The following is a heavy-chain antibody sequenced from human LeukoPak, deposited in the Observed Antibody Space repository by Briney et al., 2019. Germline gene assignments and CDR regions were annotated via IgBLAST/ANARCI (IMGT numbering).Heavy chain of an antibody. J-gene: IGHJ4*02. CDR2: INTQGTYT. V-gene: IGHV3-74*01. CDR1: GITFSSYW. D-gene: IGHD2-15*01. Sequence: GGSLRLSCAVSGITFSSYWMHWVRQDPGRGLLWVSRINTQGTYTNYADSVKGRYTISRDNAKNTLYLQMSSLRADDTAVYYCVIDLGDYNDFWGQGTLVSVSS. CDR3: VIDLGDYNDF.